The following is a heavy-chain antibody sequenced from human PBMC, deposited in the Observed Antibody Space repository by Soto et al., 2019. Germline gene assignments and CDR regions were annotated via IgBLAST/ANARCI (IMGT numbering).Heavy chain of an antibody. CDR3: TTDLIGDCSGGSCADFDY. CDR1: GYTLTELS. CDR2: FDPEDGET. D-gene: IGHD2-15*01. J-gene: IGHJ4*02. Sequence: ASVKVSCKVSGYTLTELSMHWVRQAPGKGLEWMGGFDPEDGETIYAQKFQGRVTMTEDTSTDTAYMELSSLRSEDTAVYYCTTDLIGDCSGGSCADFDYWGQGTLVTVSS. V-gene: IGHV1-24*01.